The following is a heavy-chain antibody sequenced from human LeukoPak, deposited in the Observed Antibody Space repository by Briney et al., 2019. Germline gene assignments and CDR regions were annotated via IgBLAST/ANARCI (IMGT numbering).Heavy chain of an antibody. J-gene: IGHJ3*02. V-gene: IGHV3-74*01. Sequence: GGSLRLSCGASGFTFNRYWMHWVRQAPGKGLVWVSRVKNDGRSTSYADSVEGRFTISRDNSKNTLYLQMNSLRAEDTAVYYCASPGYSSSWYFAFDIWGQGTMVTVSS. CDR2: VKNDGRST. D-gene: IGHD6-13*01. CDR1: GFTFNRYW. CDR3: ASPGYSSSWYFAFDI.